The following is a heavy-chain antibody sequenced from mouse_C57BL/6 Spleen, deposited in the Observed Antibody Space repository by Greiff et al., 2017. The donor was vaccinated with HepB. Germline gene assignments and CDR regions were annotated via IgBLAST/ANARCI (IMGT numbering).Heavy chain of an antibody. Sequence: EVHLVESGGGLVKPGGSLKLSCAASGFTFSSYTMSWVRQTPEKRLEWVATISGGGGNTYYPDSVKGRFTISRDNAKNTLYLQMSSLRSEDTALYYCARQAGTRGNWYFDVWGTGTTVTVSS. CDR2: ISGGGGNT. CDR3: ARQAGTRGNWYFDV. V-gene: IGHV5-9*01. D-gene: IGHD4-1*01. CDR1: GFTFSSYT. J-gene: IGHJ1*03.